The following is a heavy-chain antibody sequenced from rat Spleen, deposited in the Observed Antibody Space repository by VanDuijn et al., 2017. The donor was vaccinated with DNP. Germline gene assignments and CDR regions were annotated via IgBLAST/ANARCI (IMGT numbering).Heavy chain of an antibody. Sequence: QVQLKESGPGLVQPSQTLSLTCTVSGFSLTSYGVRWVRQPPGKGLEWIGVIWSGGSTDYNSALKSRLSISRDTSKSQILLEMNTLQTEDTAIYFCTSWTTDYPYYFDYWGQGVMVTVSS. V-gene: IGHV2-15*01. J-gene: IGHJ2*01. CDR3: TSWTTDYPYYFDY. D-gene: IGHD1-6*01. CDR1: GFSLTSYG. CDR2: IWSGGST.